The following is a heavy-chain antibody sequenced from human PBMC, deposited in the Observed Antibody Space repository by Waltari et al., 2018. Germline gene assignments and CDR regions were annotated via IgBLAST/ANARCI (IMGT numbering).Heavy chain of an antibody. V-gene: IGHV3-23*01. CDR1: GFTFSSYA. Sequence: EVQLLESGGGLVQPGGSLRLSCAASGFTFSSYAMSWVRQAPGKGLEWVSAIRGSVGSTYDADAVKGRFTISRDNSKNTLYLQMNSLRAEDAAVYYCAVRSIAARRRADYWGQGTLVIVSS. CDR3: AVRSIAARRRADY. CDR2: IRGSVGST. D-gene: IGHD6-6*01. J-gene: IGHJ4*02.